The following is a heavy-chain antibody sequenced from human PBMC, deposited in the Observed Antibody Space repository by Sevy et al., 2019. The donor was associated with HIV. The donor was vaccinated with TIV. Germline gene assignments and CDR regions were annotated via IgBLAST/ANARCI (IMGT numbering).Heavy chain of an antibody. V-gene: IGHV3-74*01. CDR2: INMDGSST. Sequence: GGSLRLSCAASGFTFSSYWMHWVRQPPGKGLVWVSRINMDGSSTSYADSVKGRFTISRDNAKNTLYLQMNSLRAEDTAVYYCARVLCEVAAAGLYYYYYGMDVWGQGTTVTVSS. CDR3: ARVLCEVAAAGLYYYYYGMDV. D-gene: IGHD6-13*01. CDR1: GFTFSSYW. J-gene: IGHJ6*02.